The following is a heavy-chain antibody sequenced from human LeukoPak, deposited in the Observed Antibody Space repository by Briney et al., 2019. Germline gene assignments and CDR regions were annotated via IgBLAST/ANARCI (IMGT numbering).Heavy chain of an antibody. D-gene: IGHD3-16*01. V-gene: IGHV4-59*01. CDR3: ARDRVFGFDY. J-gene: IGHJ4*02. CDR2: IYYSGST. CDR1: GGSISSYY. Sequence: PSETLSLTCTVSGGSISSYYWSWIRQPPGKGLEWIGYIYYSGSTNYNPSLKSRVTISVDTSKNQFSLKLSSVTAADTAVYYCARDRVFGFDYWGQGTLVTVSS.